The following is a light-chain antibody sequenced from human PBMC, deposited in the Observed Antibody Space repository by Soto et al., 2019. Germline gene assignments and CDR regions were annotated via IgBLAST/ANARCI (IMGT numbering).Light chain of an antibody. CDR1: SSDVGGYNY. V-gene: IGLV2-14*01. CDR3: SSYTSTNTRAV. CDR2: EVS. J-gene: IGLJ1*01. Sequence: QSALTQPASVSGSPGQSITISCTGTSSDVGGYNYVSWYQQHAGFAPKLIIYEVSNRPSGVSNRFSGSKSGDTASLTISGLQAEDEADYYCSSYTSTNTRAVFGTGTMLTVL.